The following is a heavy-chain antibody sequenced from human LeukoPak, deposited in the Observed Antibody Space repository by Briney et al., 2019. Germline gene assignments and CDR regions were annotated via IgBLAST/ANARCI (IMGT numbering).Heavy chain of an antibody. CDR3: AKSPHVQVLVYYLDP. V-gene: IGHV3-23*01. Sequence: GGSLRLSCAASGFTFSSYAMSWVRQAPGKGQEWVSSLSGSGGSTHYADSVKGRFTISRDNSKNTLYLQMSSLRAEDTAVYYCAKSPHVQVLVYYLDPWGQGTLVTVSS. CDR1: GFTFSSYA. J-gene: IGHJ5*02. D-gene: IGHD3-22*01. CDR2: LSGSGGST.